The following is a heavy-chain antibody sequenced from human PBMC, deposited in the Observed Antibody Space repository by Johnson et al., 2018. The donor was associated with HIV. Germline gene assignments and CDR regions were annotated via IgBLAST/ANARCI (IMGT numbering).Heavy chain of an antibody. D-gene: IGHD5-24*01. CDR1: GFTFSSYA. CDR2: ISGSGGST. V-gene: IGHV3-23*04. CDR3: ARGSWRWVQQHAFDI. J-gene: IGHJ3*02. Sequence: VQLVESGGGLVQPGGSLRLSCAASGFTFSSYAMHWVSQAPGKGLEWVSAISGSGGSTYYADSVKGRFTISRDNAKNSLYLQMNSLRAEDTAVYYCARGSWRWVQQHAFDIWGQGTMVTVAS.